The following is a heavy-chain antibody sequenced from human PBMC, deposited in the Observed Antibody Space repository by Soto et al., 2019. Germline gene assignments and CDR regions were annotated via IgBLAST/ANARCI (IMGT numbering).Heavy chain of an antibody. CDR2: IDPSDSYT. J-gene: IGHJ4*02. Sequence: RGESLKISCKGSGYSFISYWITWVRQLPGKGLEWMGKIDPSDSYTNYSPSFQGHVTISADKSISTAYLQWGSLTASDTAMYYCARSLITTVARIDYWGQGTLVTVSS. CDR3: ARSLITTVARIDY. D-gene: IGHD4-17*01. CDR1: GYSFISYW. V-gene: IGHV5-10-1*01.